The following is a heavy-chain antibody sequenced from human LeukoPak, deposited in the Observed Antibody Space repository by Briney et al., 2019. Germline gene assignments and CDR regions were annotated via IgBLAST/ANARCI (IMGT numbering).Heavy chain of an antibody. D-gene: IGHD6-13*01. J-gene: IGHJ6*03. CDR1: GCSISSSSYY. Sequence: PSETLSLTCTVSGCSISSSSYYWGRVRQAPGKGLEWVSGTSGSGGTIYYEDSVKGRFTISRDNSKNTLYLQMNSLRAEDTAVYYCAKDHPQSTSWYVIDYYYYYMDVWGKGTTVTVSS. CDR3: AKDHPQSTSWYVIDYYYYYMDV. V-gene: IGHV3-23*01. CDR2: TSGSGGTI.